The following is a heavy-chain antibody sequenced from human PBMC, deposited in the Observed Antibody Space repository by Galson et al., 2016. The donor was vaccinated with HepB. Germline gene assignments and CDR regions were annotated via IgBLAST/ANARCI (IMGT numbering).Heavy chain of an antibody. J-gene: IGHJ4*02. CDR2: FSDSGYKT. D-gene: IGHD6-19*01. V-gene: IGHV3-23*01. CDR1: GFTFTNYA. Sequence: SLRLSCAASGFTFTNYAMSWVRQAPGKGLEWVSSFSDSGYKTYYADSVEGRFTISRDYSNNTLFLQMNSLRAEDSAIYYCATNIDGSGLYGDFDHWGQGTLVTVSS. CDR3: ATNIDGSGLYGDFDH.